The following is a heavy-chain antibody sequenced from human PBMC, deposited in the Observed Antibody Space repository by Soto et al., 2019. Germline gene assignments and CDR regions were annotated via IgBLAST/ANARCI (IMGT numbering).Heavy chain of an antibody. J-gene: IGHJ6*02. CDR1: GFTFSSYA. V-gene: IGHV3-23*01. D-gene: IGHD4-4*01. CDR2: ISGSGGST. Sequence: GGSLRLSCAASGFTFSSYAMSWVRQAPGKGLEWVSAISGSGGSTYYADSVKGRFTISRDNSKNTLYLQMNSLRAEDTAVYYCAKGESNYGPGYYYYGMDVWGQGTTVTV. CDR3: AKGESNYGPGYYYYGMDV.